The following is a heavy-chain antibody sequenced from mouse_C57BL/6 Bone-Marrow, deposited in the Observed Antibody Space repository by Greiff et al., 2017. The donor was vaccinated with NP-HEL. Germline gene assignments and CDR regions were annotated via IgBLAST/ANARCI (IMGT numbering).Heavy chain of an antibody. V-gene: IGHV1-82*01. D-gene: IGHD1-1*01. Sequence: VKLMESGPELVKPGASVKISCKASGYAFSSSWMYWVKQRPGKGLEWIGRIYPGDGDTNYNGKFKGKATLTADKSSSTAYMQLSSLTSEDSAVYFCARYYGSSYEYFDVWGTGTTVTVSS. CDR2: IYPGDGDT. CDR3: ARYYGSSYEYFDV. CDR1: GYAFSSSW. J-gene: IGHJ1*03.